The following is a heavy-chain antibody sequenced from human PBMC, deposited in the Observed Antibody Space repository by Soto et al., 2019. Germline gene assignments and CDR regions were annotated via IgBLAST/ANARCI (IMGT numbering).Heavy chain of an antibody. V-gene: IGHV3-23*01. Sequence: EVQLLESGGGLVQPGGSLRLSCAASGFTFSSYAMSWVRQAPGKGLEWVSAISGSGVSTYYADSVKGRFTISRDNSKNTLYLQMNSLRAEDTAVYYGAKDRYGGNWGSYYYGMDVWGQGTTVTVSS. D-gene: IGHD7-27*01. CDR3: AKDRYGGNWGSYYYGMDV. J-gene: IGHJ6*02. CDR2: ISGSGVST. CDR1: GFTFSSYA.